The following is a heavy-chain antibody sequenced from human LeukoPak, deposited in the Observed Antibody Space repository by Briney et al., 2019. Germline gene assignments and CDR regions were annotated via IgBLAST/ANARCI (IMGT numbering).Heavy chain of an antibody. CDR3: ARVLVASSDAFDI. J-gene: IGHJ3*02. Sequence: ASVKVSCKTSGYTFTSYAISWVGQAPGQGLECMGWISTYTGNTDYAQKLQGRVTMTTDTSTSTAYMELRSLSSDDTAVYYCARVLVASSDAFDIWGQGTMVTVSS. D-gene: IGHD5-12*01. CDR2: ISTYTGNT. V-gene: IGHV1-18*01. CDR1: GYTFTSYA.